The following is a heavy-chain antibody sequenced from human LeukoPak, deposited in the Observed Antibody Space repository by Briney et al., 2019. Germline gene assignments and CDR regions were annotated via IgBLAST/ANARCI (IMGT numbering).Heavy chain of an antibody. Sequence: SGPTLVNPTQTLTLTCTFSGFSLSTRGVGVGWIRQPPGKALEWLAVIYWDDDKNFSPSLRSRLTITKDTSKNQVVLRMTNMDPVDTGTYYCAHLRDGYTLRTLIPFDIWGQGTMVIVS. CDR2: IYWDDDK. D-gene: IGHD5-24*01. J-gene: IGHJ3*02. V-gene: IGHV2-5*02. CDR1: GFSLSTRGVG. CDR3: AHLRDGYTLRTLIPFDI.